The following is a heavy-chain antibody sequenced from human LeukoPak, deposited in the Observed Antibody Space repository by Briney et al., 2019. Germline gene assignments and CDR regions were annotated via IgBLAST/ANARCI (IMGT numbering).Heavy chain of an antibody. D-gene: IGHD6-13*01. Sequence: KTGGSLRLSCAASGFTFSDYYMSWIRQAPGKGLEWVSYISSSGSTIYYADSVKGRFTISRDNAKNSLYLQMNSLRAEDTAVYYCARASSSWYVNWFDPWGQGTLVTVSS. CDR2: ISSSGSTI. V-gene: IGHV3-11*01. J-gene: IGHJ5*02. CDR1: GFTFSDYY. CDR3: ARASSSWYVNWFDP.